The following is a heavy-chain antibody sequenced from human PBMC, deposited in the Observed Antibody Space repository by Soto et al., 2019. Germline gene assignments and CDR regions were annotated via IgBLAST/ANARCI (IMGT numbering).Heavy chain of an antibody. CDR2: ISAYNGNT. V-gene: IGHV1-18*01. CDR1: GYTFTNYG. CDR3: ARDLKTPIYDSSGYYRDRWFDP. D-gene: IGHD3-22*01. Sequence: GASVKVSCKASGYTFTNYGITWVRQAPGQGLEWMGWISAYNGNTNYAQKLQGRLTMTTDTSTSTAYMELSSLRSEDTAVYYCARDLKTPIYDSSGYYRDRWFDPWGQGTLVTVSS. J-gene: IGHJ5*02.